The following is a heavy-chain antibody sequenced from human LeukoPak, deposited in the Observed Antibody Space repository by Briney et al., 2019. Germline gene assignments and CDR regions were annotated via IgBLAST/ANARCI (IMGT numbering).Heavy chain of an antibody. J-gene: IGHJ6*03. CDR1: GFTFSSYG. V-gene: IGHV3-30*03. Sequence: PGRSLRLSCAASGFTFSSYGMHWVRQAPGKGLEWVAVILYDGSNKYYADSVKGRFTISRDNSKNTLYLQMNSLRPEDTAVYYCARDRADCSGGSCYLYYYYMDVWGKGTTVTVSS. D-gene: IGHD2-15*01. CDR2: ILYDGSNK. CDR3: ARDRADCSGGSCYLYYYYMDV.